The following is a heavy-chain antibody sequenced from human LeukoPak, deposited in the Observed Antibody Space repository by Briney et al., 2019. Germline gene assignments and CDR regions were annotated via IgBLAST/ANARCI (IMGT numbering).Heavy chain of an antibody. V-gene: IGHV1-69*13. D-gene: IGHD5-12*01. CDR2: IIPIFGTA. J-gene: IGHJ4*02. Sequence: SVKVSCKASGGTFSSYAISWVRQAPGQGLVWMGGIIPIFGTANYAQKFQGRVTITADESTSTAYMELSSLRSEDTAVYYCARGSGYDPIEYYFDYWGQGTLVTVSS. CDR1: GGTFSSYA. CDR3: ARGSGYDPIEYYFDY.